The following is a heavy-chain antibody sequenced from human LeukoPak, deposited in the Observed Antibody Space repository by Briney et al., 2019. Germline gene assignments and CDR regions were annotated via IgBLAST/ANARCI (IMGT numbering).Heavy chain of an antibody. CDR1: GYTLTEFS. Sequence: ASVKVSYEVSGYTLTEFSTHWVRQAPGKGLEWMGGFDPEDGETIYAQKFQGRVTMTEDTSTDTAYMELSSLRSEDTAVYYCATGTYYDILTGYRGGGLAYWGQGTLVTVSS. D-gene: IGHD3-9*01. V-gene: IGHV1-24*01. CDR2: FDPEDGET. J-gene: IGHJ4*02. CDR3: ATGTYYDILTGYRGGGLAY.